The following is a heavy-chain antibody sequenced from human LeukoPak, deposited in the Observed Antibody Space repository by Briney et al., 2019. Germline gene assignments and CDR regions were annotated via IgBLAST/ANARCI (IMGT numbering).Heavy chain of an antibody. CDR1: GYTFTAYQ. Sequence: ASVKVSCKSSGYTFTAYQMRWVRQAPGQGLEWVGWINPNSGGSNYAQRFQGRVTVTRDTSINTAYMELSRLRPDDTAVYYCARVKLITGFDYWGQGTLVTVSS. J-gene: IGHJ4*02. D-gene: IGHD3-22*01. V-gene: IGHV1-2*02. CDR2: INPNSGGS. CDR3: ARVKLITGFDY.